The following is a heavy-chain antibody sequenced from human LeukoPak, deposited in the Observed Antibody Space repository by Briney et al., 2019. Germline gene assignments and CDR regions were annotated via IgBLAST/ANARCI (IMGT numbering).Heavy chain of an antibody. J-gene: IGHJ5*02. CDR1: GGSISSSSYY. Sequence: PPETLSLTCTVSGGSISSSSYYWGWIRQPPGKGLEWIGSIYYSGSTYYNPSLKSRVTISVDTSKNQFSLKLSSVTAADTAVYYCAREVLVEMATIFSGWFDPWGQGTLVTVSS. CDR3: AREVLVEMATIFSGWFDP. V-gene: IGHV4-39*02. D-gene: IGHD5-24*01. CDR2: IYYSGST.